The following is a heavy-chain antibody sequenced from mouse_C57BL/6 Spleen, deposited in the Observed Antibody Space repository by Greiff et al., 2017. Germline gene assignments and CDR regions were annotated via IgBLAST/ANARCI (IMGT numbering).Heavy chain of an antibody. CDR2: INPSTGGT. J-gene: IGHJ2*01. CDR1: GYSFTGYY. Sequence: EVKLQESGPELVKPGASVKISCKASGYSFTGYYMNWVKQSPEKSLEWIGEINPSTGGTTYNQKFKAKATLTVDKSSSTAYMQLKSLTSEDSAVYYCARSYSNYFDDWGKGTTLTVSS. V-gene: IGHV1-42*01. D-gene: IGHD2-5*01. CDR3: ARSYSNYFDD.